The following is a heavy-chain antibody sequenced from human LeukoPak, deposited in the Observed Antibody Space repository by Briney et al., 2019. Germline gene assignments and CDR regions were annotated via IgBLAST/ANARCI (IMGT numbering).Heavy chain of an antibody. CDR2: MYTSGST. Sequence: PSQTLSLTCTVSGGSISSGRYWWSWIRQPAGKGLEWIGRMYTSGSTNYNPSLKSRVTISVDTSKNQFSLKLSSVAAADTAVYHCARGDRGSGWPFDYWGQGTLVTVSS. V-gene: IGHV4-61*02. J-gene: IGHJ4*02. D-gene: IGHD6-19*01. CDR3: ARGDRGSGWPFDY. CDR1: GGSISSGRYW.